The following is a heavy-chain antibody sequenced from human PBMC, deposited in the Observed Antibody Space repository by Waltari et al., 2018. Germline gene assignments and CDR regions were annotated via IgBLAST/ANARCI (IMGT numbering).Heavy chain of an antibody. V-gene: IGHV3-23*01. CDR1: GFTFSSYA. J-gene: IGHJ3*02. CDR2: ISGRGGST. CDR3: AKWELGMGDAFDI. D-gene: IGHD7-27*01. Sequence: EVQLLESGGGLVQPGGSLRLSCAASGFTFSSYAMSWVRQAPGKGLEWVSAISGRGGSTYYADSVKGRFTISRDNSKNTLYLQMNSLRAEDTAVYYCAKWELGMGDAFDIWGQGTMVTVSS.